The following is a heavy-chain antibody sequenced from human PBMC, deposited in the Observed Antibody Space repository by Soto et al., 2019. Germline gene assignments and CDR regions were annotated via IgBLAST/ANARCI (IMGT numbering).Heavy chain of an antibody. Sequence: GGSLRLSCAASGFTFSSYAMSWVRQAPGKGLEWVSAISGSGGSTYYADSVKGRFTISRDNSKNTLYLQMNSLRAEDTAVYYCAKAGGSTGYYYYYMDVWGKGTTVTVSS. D-gene: IGHD2-8*02. CDR2: ISGSGGST. CDR1: GFTFSSYA. J-gene: IGHJ6*03. CDR3: AKAGGSTGYYYYYMDV. V-gene: IGHV3-23*01.